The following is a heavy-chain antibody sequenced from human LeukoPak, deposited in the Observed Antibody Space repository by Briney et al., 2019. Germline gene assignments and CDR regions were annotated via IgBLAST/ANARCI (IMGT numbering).Heavy chain of an antibody. D-gene: IGHD5-12*01. J-gene: IGHJ4*02. CDR3: ARDVGSGYSDGFDY. V-gene: IGHV1-2*06. Sequence: ASVKVSCKASGYTFTDYYMHWVRQAPGQGLEWMGRISPNSGGTNYAQKFQGRVTMTRDTSISTASMELGRLRSDDTAVYYCARDVGSGYSDGFDYWGQGTLVTVSS. CDR1: GYTFTDYY. CDR2: ISPNSGGT.